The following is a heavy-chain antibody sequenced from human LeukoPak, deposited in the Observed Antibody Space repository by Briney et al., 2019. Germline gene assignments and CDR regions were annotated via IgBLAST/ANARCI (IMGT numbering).Heavy chain of an antibody. CDR1: GGSISSYY. D-gene: IGHD3-10*01. V-gene: IGHV4-59*08. CDR2: IYYSGST. Sequence: PSETLSLTCTVSGGSISSYYWSWIRQPPGKGLEWIGYIYYSGSTNYNPSLKSRVTISVDTSKNQFSLKLSSVTAADTAVYYCARGLFKTDYYGSGGAIIEYYSDYWGQGTLVTVSS. CDR3: ARGLFKTDYYGSGGAIIEYYSDY. J-gene: IGHJ4*02.